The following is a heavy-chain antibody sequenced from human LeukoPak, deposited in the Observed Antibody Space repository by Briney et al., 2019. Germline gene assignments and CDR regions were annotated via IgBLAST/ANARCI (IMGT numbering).Heavy chain of an antibody. V-gene: IGHV3-21*01. D-gene: IGHD3-9*01. CDR2: ISSSSSYI. J-gene: IGHJ6*02. CDR3: ASQSPDYDILTGYYLYYYYYGMDV. Sequence: GGSLRLSCAASGFTFSSYSMNWVRQAPGKGLEWVSSISSSSSYIYYADSVKGRFTISRDNAKNSLYLQMNSLRAEDTAVYYSASQSPDYDILTGYYLYYYYYGMDVWGQGTTVTVSS. CDR1: GFTFSSYS.